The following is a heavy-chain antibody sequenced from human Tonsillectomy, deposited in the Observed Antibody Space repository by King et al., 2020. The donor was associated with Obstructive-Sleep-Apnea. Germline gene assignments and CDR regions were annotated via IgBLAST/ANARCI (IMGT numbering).Heavy chain of an antibody. D-gene: IGHD3-10*02. CDR3: ARDQVWSLFGELSHPPFDY. Sequence: QLVQSGAEVKKPGASVKVSCKASGYTFTSYGISWVRQAPGQGLEWMGWISAYNGNTNYAQKLQGRVTMTTDTSTSTAYMELRSLRSDDTAVYYCARDQVWSLFGELSHPPFDYWGQGTLVTVSS. CDR1: GYTFTSYG. V-gene: IGHV1-18*04. CDR2: ISAYNGNT. J-gene: IGHJ4*02.